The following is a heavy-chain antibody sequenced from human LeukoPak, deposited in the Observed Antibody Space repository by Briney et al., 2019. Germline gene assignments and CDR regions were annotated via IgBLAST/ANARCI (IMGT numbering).Heavy chain of an antibody. J-gene: IGHJ4*02. CDR1: GGSISSSSYY. CDR3: ATLRPYGGTFDY. D-gene: IGHD2-21*01. V-gene: IGHV4-39*01. CDR2: IYYSGST. Sequence: SETLSLTCTVSGGSISSSSYYWGWIRQPPGKGLEWIGSIYYSGSTYYNPSLKSRVTISVDTSKNQFPLKLSSVTAADTAVYYCATLRPYGGTFDYWGQGTLVTVSS.